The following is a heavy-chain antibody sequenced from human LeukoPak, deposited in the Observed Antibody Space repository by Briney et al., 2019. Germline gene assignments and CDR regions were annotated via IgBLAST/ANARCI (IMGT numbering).Heavy chain of an antibody. J-gene: IGHJ4*02. CDR2: ISSSSSTI. D-gene: IGHD3-3*01. CDR3: ARVHDFWSGWNFDY. CDR1: GFTFSGYE. Sequence: GGSLRLSCAVSGFTFSGYEMNWVRQAPGKGLEWVSYISSSSSTIYYADSVKGRFTISRDNARNSLYLQMNSLRAEDTAVYYCARVHDFWSGWNFDYWGQGTLVTVSP. V-gene: IGHV3-48*03.